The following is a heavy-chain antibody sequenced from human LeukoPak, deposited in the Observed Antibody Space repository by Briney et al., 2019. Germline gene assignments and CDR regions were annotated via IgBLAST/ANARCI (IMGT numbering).Heavy chain of an antibody. CDR3: ARKGNAFDF. V-gene: IGHV3-7*01. Sequence: GGSLRLSCAASGFTFSSYWMTWVRQAPGKGLEWVTNIKLDVSETYYVDSVRGRFTISRDNTKNSLYLQMDSLRAEDTAVYYCARKGNAFDFWGQGTMVTVSS. J-gene: IGHJ3*01. CDR1: GFTFSSYW. CDR2: IKLDVSET. D-gene: IGHD3-10*01.